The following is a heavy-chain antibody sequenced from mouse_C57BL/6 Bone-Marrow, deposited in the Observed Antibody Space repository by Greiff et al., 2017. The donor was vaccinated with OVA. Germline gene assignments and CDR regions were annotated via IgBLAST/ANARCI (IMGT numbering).Heavy chain of an antibody. Sequence: VQLQQSGPELVKPGASVKMSCKASGYTFTDYNMHWVKQSHGKSLEWIGYINPNNGGTSYNQKFKGKATLTVNKSSSTAYMELRSLTSEDSAVYYCARGEDGYLLFDYWGQGTTLTVSS. V-gene: IGHV1-22*01. CDR3: ARGEDGYLLFDY. CDR2: INPNNGGT. D-gene: IGHD2-3*01. J-gene: IGHJ2*01. CDR1: GYTFTDYN.